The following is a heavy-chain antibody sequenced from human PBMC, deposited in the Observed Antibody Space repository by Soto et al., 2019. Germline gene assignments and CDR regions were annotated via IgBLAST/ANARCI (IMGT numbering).Heavy chain of an antibody. CDR2: IIPIFGTA. V-gene: IGHV1-69*01. CDR3: ARSKGGSSSLDIYYYYYYGMDV. J-gene: IGHJ6*02. CDR1: GGTFSSYA. Sequence: QVQLVQSGAEVKKPGSSVKVSCKAPGGTFSSYAISWVRQAPGQGLEWMGGIIPIFGTANYAQKFQGRVTITADESTSTCYMELSSLRSEDTAVYYCARSKGGSSSLDIYYYYYYGMDVWGQGTTVTVSS. D-gene: IGHD2-15*01.